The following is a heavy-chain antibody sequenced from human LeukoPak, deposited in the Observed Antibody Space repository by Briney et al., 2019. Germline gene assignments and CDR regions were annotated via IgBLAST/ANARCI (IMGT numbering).Heavy chain of an antibody. CDR3: ARDRYYYDSSGYSAFDI. J-gene: IGHJ3*02. CDR1: GYTFTGYY. V-gene: IGHV1-2*02. D-gene: IGHD3-22*01. Sequence: ASVKVSCKASGYTFTGYYMHWVRQAPGQGLEWMGWINPNSGGTNYAQKFQGRVTMTRDTSISTAYMELSRLRSDDTAVYYCARDRYYYDSSGYSAFDIWGQGTMVTVSS. CDR2: INPNSGGT.